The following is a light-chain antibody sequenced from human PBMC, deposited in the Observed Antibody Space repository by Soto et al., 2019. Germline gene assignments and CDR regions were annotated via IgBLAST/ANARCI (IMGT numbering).Light chain of an antibody. CDR2: GAS. V-gene: IGKV3-20*01. J-gene: IGKJ1*01. Sequence: EIVLTQSPGTLSLSPRERATLSCRASQSVSNAYLAWYQHKVGQSPRLLIYGASNRAPGIPDRFSSSGSGTDFTLTISRLEPEDFAVYYCQQYAASPRTFGQGTQVEVK. CDR1: QSVSNAY. CDR3: QQYAASPRT.